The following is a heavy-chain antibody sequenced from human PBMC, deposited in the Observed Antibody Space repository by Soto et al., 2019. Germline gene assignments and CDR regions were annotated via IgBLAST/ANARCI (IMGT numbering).Heavy chain of an antibody. Sequence: PGESLKISCKGSGYSFAAYWIGWVRHMPGKGLERMGIIYPDDSNIKYSPSFQGQVTISADKSISTAYLQWSSLKASDTAVYYCARERDGVFDYWGQGILVTVSS. CDR2: IYPDDSNI. V-gene: IGHV5-51*01. D-gene: IGHD1-26*01. CDR1: GYSFAAYW. CDR3: ARERDGVFDY. J-gene: IGHJ4*02.